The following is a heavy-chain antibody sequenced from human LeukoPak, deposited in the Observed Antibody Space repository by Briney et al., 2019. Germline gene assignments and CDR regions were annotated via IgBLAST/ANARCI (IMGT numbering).Heavy chain of an antibody. CDR1: GYTFTSYG. CDR3: ARSSPLGLRYFDWLRGGAAHWYFDL. J-gene: IGHJ2*01. D-gene: IGHD3-9*01. Sequence: ASVKVSCKASGYTFTSYGISWVRQAPGQGLEWMGWISAYNGNTNYAQKLQGRVTMTTDTSTSTAYMELRSLRSDDTAVYYCARSSPLGLRYFDWLRGGAAHWYFDLWGRGTLVTVSS. V-gene: IGHV1-18*01. CDR2: ISAYNGNT.